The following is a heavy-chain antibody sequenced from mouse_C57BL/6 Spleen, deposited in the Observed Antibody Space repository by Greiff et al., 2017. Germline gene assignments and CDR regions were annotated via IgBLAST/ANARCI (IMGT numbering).Heavy chain of an antibody. CDR2: IDPANGNT. CDR3: ARSHYYYGSSNYYAMDY. Sequence: EVQLQQSVAELVRPGASVKLSCTASGFNIKNTYMHWVKQRPEQGLEWIGRIDPANGNTKYAPKFQGKATITADTSSNTAYLQLSSLTSEDTAIYYCARSHYYYGSSNYYAMDYWGQGTSVTVSS. J-gene: IGHJ4*01. V-gene: IGHV14-3*01. D-gene: IGHD1-1*01. CDR1: GFNIKNTY.